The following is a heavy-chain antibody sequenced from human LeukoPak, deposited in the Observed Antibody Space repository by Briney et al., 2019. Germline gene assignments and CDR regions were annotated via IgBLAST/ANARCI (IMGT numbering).Heavy chain of an antibody. J-gene: IGHJ4*02. CDR3: AKFRSLRYSSGPLDY. CDR2: ISNNGGYT. CDR1: GFTFSNYA. V-gene: IGHV3-23*01. Sequence: GGSLRLSCAATGFTFSNYAMSWVRQAPGKGLEWVSAISNNGGYTYYADSVQGRFTISRDNSKSTLCLQMNSLRAEDTAVYYCAKFRSLRYSSGPLDYWGQGTLVTVSS. D-gene: IGHD6-19*01.